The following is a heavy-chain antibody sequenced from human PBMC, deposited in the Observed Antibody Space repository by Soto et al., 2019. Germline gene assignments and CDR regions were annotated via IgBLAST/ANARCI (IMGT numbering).Heavy chain of an antibody. Sequence: EVQLVESGGGLVKPGGSLRLSCAASGFTFSSYWMHWVRQAPGKGLVWVSRINGDGSSPNYADSGRGRFIISRDNAQNTLALQMNGLRAEDTAVDYCAGKANSIGLFVGDYWGQGTLVTVSA. CDR2: INGDGSSP. J-gene: IGHJ4*02. CDR1: GFTFSSYW. CDR3: AGKANSIGLFVGDY. D-gene: IGHD6-25*01. V-gene: IGHV3-74*01.